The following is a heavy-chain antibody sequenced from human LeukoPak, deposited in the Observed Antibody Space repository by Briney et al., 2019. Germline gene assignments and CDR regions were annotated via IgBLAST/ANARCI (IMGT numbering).Heavy chain of an antibody. D-gene: IGHD2-15*01. CDR1: GFTFSSYE. CDR2: ISSSGSTI. CDR3: ARVDMGFDY. Sequence: PGGSLRLSCAASGFTFSSYEMNWVRQAPGKGLEWVSYISSSGSTIYYAGSVKGRFTISRDNAKNSLYLQMNSLRAEDTAVYYCARVDMGFDYWGQGTLVTVSP. V-gene: IGHV3-48*03. J-gene: IGHJ4*02.